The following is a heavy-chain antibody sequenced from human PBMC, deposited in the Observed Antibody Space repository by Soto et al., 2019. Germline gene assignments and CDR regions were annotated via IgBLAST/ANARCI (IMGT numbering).Heavy chain of an antibody. CDR2: TIPVFNTA. V-gene: IGHV1-69*06. Sequence: QVQLEQSGAEVKKPGSSVKVSCKASGGTFSDHGVAWLRQAPGQGLEWMGGTIPVFNTAKYAQKFQGRVTVTADKLTNIAYMELSSLRSEDTAFYFCARGVYGSGNYYTGPSAFDIWGQGTMVIVSS. D-gene: IGHD3-10*01. CDR1: GGTFSDHG. CDR3: ARGVYGSGNYYTGPSAFDI. J-gene: IGHJ3*02.